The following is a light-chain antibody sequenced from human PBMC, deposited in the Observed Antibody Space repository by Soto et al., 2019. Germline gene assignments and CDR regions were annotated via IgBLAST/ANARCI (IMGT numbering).Light chain of an antibody. J-gene: IGKJ3*01. CDR3: QQSYSTPFT. CDR1: QSINNY. V-gene: IGKV1-39*01. Sequence: IQMSQSPSSMSASVGDRATPTCRASQSINNYLNWYPQKPGKAPKLLIYAASSLHSGVPSRFSGSGSGTDFTLTISSLQPEDVATDYGQQSYSTPFTVGPGTKVDIK. CDR2: AAS.